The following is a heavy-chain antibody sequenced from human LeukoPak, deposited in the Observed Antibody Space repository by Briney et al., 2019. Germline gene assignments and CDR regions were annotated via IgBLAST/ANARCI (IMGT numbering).Heavy chain of an antibody. CDR3: VKYHYGDYRDAFDI. V-gene: IGHV4-31*03. CDR2: IYYSGST. Sequence: SETLSLTCTVSGGSISSGGYYWSWIRQHPGKGLEWIGYIYYSGSTYYNPSLKSRVTISVDTSKNQFSLKLSSVTAADTAVYYCVKYHYGDYRDAFDIWGQGTMVTVSS. J-gene: IGHJ3*02. D-gene: IGHD4-17*01. CDR1: GGSISSGGYY.